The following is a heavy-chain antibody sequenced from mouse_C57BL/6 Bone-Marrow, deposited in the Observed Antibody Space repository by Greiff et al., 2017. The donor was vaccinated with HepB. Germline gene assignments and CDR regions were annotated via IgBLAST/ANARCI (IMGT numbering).Heavy chain of an antibody. CDR2: INPGSGGT. J-gene: IGHJ4*01. CDR1: GYAFTNYL. CDR3: ARGRGFYYAMDY. Sequence: QVQLQQSGAELVRPGTSVKVSCKASGYAFTNYLIEWVKQRPGQGLEWIGVINPGSGGTNYNEKFKGKATLTADKSASTAYMQLSSLTSEDSAVYFCARGRGFYYAMDYCGEGTSVTVSS. V-gene: IGHV1-54*01.